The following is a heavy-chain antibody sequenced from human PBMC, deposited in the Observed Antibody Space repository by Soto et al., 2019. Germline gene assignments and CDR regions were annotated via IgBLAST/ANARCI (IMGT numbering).Heavy chain of an antibody. CDR3: ARGGHVVVVTAALDY. V-gene: IGHV1-46*01. CDR2: VNPSGGHT. D-gene: IGHD2-21*02. CDR1: GDTFTNYY. J-gene: IGHJ4*02. Sequence: QVQLMQSGAEVKKPGASVKVSCKASGDTFTNYYIHWVRQAPGQGLEWMGTVNPSGGHTTYAQHFLGRVTTTXXXSXXTLYMERTSLTSDDTAVYYCARGGHVVVVTAALDYWGQGTLVTVSS.